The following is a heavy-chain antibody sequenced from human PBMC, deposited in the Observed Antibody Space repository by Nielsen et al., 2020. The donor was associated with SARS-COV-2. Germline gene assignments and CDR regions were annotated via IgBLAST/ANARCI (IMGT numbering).Heavy chain of an antibody. CDR3: SSPTVAY. J-gene: IGHJ4*02. D-gene: IGHD4-23*01. Sequence: GESLKISCAASGFSFSSYGMHWVRQAPGKGLEWVGFIRSKAYGGTTEYAASVKGRFTISRDDSKSIAYLQMNSLKTEDTAVYYCSSPTVAYWGQGTLVTVSS. V-gene: IGHV3-49*04. CDR2: IRSKAYGGTT. CDR1: GFSFSSYG.